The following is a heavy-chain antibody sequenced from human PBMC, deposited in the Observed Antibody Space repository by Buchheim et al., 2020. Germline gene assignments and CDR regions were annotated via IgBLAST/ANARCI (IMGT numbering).Heavy chain of an antibody. D-gene: IGHD1-26*01. J-gene: IGHJ4*02. CDR2: IGHTGDT. V-gene: IGHV4-39*01. CDR3: ARHRTVTGSSLSDY. CDR1: GGSISSGSYY. Sequence: QLQLQESGPGLVKPSETLSLTCTVSGGSISSGSYYWGWIRQSPGKGLEWIAIIGHTGDTYYNPSLQSRVTISVDTSKKQFSLKLSSVTAADTAVYYCARHRTVTGSSLSDYWGQGTL.